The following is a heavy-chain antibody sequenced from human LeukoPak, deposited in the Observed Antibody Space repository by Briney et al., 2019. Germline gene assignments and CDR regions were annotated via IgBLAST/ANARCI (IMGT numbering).Heavy chain of an antibody. CDR1: GFSFSTYA. D-gene: IGHD4-17*01. V-gene: IGHV3-23*01. Sequence: PGGSLRLSCAASGFSFSTYAMSWVRQAPGKGLEWVSLISGSGGSTYYTDSVKGRFTIPRDNSKNTLYLHMNSLRAVDTAIYYCAKERLTTTAFDYWGQGTLVTVSS. CDR3: AKERLTTTAFDY. J-gene: IGHJ4*02. CDR2: ISGSGGST.